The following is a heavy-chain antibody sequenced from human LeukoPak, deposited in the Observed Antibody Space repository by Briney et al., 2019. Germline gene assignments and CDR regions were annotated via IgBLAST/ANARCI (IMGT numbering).Heavy chain of an antibody. CDR3: VRDINVYYYDSSGYALGAFDI. CDR2: ISSSSSTI. CDR1: GFTFSSYS. Sequence: GGSLRLSCAASGFTFSSYSMNWVRQAPGKGLEWVSYISSSSSTIYYADSVKGRFTISRDNAKNSLYLQMNSLRAEDTAAYYCVRDINVYYYDSSGYALGAFDIWGQGTMVTVSS. V-gene: IGHV3-48*04. D-gene: IGHD3-22*01. J-gene: IGHJ3*02.